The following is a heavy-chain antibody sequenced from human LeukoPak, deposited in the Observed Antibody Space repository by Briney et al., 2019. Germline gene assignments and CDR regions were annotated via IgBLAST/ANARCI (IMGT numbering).Heavy chain of an antibody. Sequence: KPSETLSLTCTVSGGSISHYFWSWIRQPPGKALEWIGYIYYSGSTNYNPSLKSRVTISVDASKNQFSLKLSSVTAADTAEYYCAKTVAGYWYFDLWGRGTLVTVSS. J-gene: IGHJ2*01. V-gene: IGHV4-59*08. D-gene: IGHD6-19*01. CDR1: GGSISHYF. CDR3: AKTVAGYWYFDL. CDR2: IYYSGST.